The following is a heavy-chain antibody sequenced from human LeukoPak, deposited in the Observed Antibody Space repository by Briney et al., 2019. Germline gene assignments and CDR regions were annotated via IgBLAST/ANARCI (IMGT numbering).Heavy chain of an antibody. CDR2: IYYSGIS. CDR3: ARGHHGLEV. J-gene: IGHJ6*02. Sequence: SETLSLTCTVSGDSVTSYYWSWIRQPPGKGPEWIGFIYYSGISSSNPSLKSRVTMSVDTSKNQFSLRLSSVTAADTAVYFSARGHHGLEVWGQGTAVTVSS. CDR1: GDSVTSYY. V-gene: IGHV4-59*08.